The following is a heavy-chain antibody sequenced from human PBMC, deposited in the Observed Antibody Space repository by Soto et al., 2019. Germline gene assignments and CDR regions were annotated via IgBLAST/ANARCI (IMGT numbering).Heavy chain of an antibody. CDR1: GGSFSGYY. V-gene: IGHV4-34*01. Sequence: QVQLQQWGAGLLKPSETLSLTCAVYGGSFSGYYWSWIRQPPGKGLEWIGEINHSGSTNYNPSLKSRVTISVDTSKNQFSLKLSSVTAADTAVYYCARGRAAMAPPRFEYWGQGTLVTVSS. D-gene: IGHD5-18*01. J-gene: IGHJ4*02. CDR3: ARGRAAMAPPRFEY. CDR2: INHSGST.